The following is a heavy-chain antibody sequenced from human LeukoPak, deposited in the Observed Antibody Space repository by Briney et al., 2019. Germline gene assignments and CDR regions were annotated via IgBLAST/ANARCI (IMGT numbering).Heavy chain of an antibody. Sequence: AGGSLRLSCAASGFTFSNYAMHWVRRAPGKGLECVSAITNNGDTTYYADSVKGRFTISRDNSKNTLYLQMSSLRTEDTAVYYCVKDTRRFEEFGDYWGQGTPVTVSS. CDR1: GFTFSNYA. V-gene: IGHV3-64D*06. CDR3: VKDTRRFEEFGDY. J-gene: IGHJ4*02. D-gene: IGHD3-10*01. CDR2: ITNNGDTT.